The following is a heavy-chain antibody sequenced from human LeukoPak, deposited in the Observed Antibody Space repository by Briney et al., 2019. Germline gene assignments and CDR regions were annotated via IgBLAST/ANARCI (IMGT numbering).Heavy chain of an antibody. J-gene: IGHJ4*02. D-gene: IGHD3-16*01. CDR3: ARLQGGTPYRYYFDY. Sequence: TSETLSLTCSVSDDSFNSHYWSWIRQPPQKGLEFIGYAHFRWAAIYDPYLKSRVTIAVDTSKKQLSLRLGSVTAADTAVYFCARLQGGTPYRYYFDYWGQGTLVTVSS. CDR1: DDSFNSHY. V-gene: IGHV4-59*11. CDR2: AHFRWAA.